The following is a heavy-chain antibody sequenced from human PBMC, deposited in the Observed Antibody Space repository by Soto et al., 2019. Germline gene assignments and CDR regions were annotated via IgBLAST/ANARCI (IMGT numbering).Heavy chain of an antibody. CDR2: MYYSVNT. CDR3: ARDSSGRFDP. CDR1: GASITSYY. J-gene: IGHJ5*02. Sequence: SETLSLTCTVSGASITSYYWNWIRQPPGKGLEWIGYMYYSVNTNYNPSVKSRVTISIDTSKNQFSLKLSSVTAADTAVYYCARDSSGRFDPWGQGTLVTVSS. V-gene: IGHV4-59*01.